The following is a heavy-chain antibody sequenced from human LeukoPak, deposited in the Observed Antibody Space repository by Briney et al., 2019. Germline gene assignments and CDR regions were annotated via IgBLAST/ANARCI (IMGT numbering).Heavy chain of an antibody. J-gene: IGHJ5*02. CDR3: ARSWIQLPNWFDP. CDR1: GGSISSADYY. CDR2: ISHTGGT. V-gene: IGHV4-30-2*01. D-gene: IGHD5-18*01. Sequence: PSETLSLTCTVSGGSISSADYYWTWIRQPPGKGLEWIGYISHTGGTYYNSSLLSRVTISVDRSKNQFFLTLGSVTAADTAVYYCARSWIQLPNWFDPWGQGTLVTVSS.